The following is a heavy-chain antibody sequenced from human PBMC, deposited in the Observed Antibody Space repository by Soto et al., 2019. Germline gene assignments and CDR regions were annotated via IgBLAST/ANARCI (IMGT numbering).Heavy chain of an antibody. D-gene: IGHD3-10*01. J-gene: IGHJ6*01. CDR1: GYGFTCYD. V-gene: IGHV1-8*01. CDR2: MNPNSGNT. Sequence: ASAKVSFTATGYGFTCYDINWVRKATGQGLEWMGWMNPNSGNTGYAQKFQGRVTMTRNTSISTAYMELSSLRSEDTAVYYCARGEVLWFGELFSLRRYGMDVWGQGTTVTLPS. CDR3: ARGEVLWFGELFSLRRYGMDV.